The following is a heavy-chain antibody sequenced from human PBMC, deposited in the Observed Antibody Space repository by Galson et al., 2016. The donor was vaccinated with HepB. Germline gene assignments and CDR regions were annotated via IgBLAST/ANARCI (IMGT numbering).Heavy chain of an antibody. V-gene: IGHV3-30-3*02. Sequence: SLRLSCAASRFNFSSFAMHWVRQAPGKGLEWVAEISYTGSKEKYAGSVKARFTIFRDNSKNTLYLQMTSLRADDTAVYYCASPIHSILSVTGQRDGDYWGQGTLVTVSS. D-gene: IGHD6-19*01. J-gene: IGHJ4*02. CDR3: ASPIHSILSVTGQRDGDY. CDR1: RFNFSSFA. CDR2: ISYTGSKE.